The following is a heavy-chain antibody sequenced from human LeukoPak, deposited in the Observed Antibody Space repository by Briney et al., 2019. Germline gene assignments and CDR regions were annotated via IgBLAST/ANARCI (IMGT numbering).Heavy chain of an antibody. CDR2: VDPEDGET. V-gene: IGHV1-69-2*01. Sequence: ASVKVSCKASGYTFTMFGISWVQQAPGKGLEWMGRVDPEDGETIYAEKFQGRVTITADTSTDTAYMELSSLRSEDTAVYYCATSFIVAARGRVFDYWGQGTLVTVSS. CDR1: GYTFTMFG. D-gene: IGHD6-6*01. J-gene: IGHJ4*02. CDR3: ATSFIVAARGRVFDY.